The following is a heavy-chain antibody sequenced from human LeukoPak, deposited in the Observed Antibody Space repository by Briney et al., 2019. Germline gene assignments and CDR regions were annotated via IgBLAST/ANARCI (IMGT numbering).Heavy chain of an antibody. CDR1: GFTFSSYW. CDR3: ERGIGSRDSFDI. V-gene: IGHV3-7*04. Sequence: GGSLRLSWAVSGFTFSSYWMTWVRHAQGQGLGWVANRRQDGGEKNYVKSGKGRLTLSTDTAKNTLYLQMNSLRAADTAVNYCERGIGSRDSFDIWGQGTMVTVSS. CDR2: RRQDGGEK. J-gene: IGHJ3*02. D-gene: IGHD2-21*01.